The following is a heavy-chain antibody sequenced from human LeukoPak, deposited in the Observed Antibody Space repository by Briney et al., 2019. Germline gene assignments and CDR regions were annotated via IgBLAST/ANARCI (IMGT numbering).Heavy chain of an antibody. CDR3: ARVGGIVGANWFDP. D-gene: IGHD1-26*01. CDR2: IYHSGST. CDR1: GGSISSSSYY. J-gene: IGHJ5*02. Sequence: SETLSLTCTVSGGSISSSSYYWGWIRQPPGKGLEWIGSIYHSGSTYYNPSLKSRVTISVDRSKNQFSLKLSSVTAADTAVYYCARVGGIVGANWFDPWGQGTLVTVSS. V-gene: IGHV4-39*07.